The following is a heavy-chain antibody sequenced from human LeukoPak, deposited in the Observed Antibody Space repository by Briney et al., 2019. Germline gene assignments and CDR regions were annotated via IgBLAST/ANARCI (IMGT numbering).Heavy chain of an antibody. J-gene: IGHJ4*02. CDR1: GASVSSGSYY. V-gene: IGHV4-39*07. Sequence: SETLSLTCNVSGASVSSGSYYWSWIRQPPGKGLEWIGEINHSGSTNYNPSLKSRVTISVDTSKNQFSLKLSSVTAADTAVYYCARWYSSSLDYWGQGTLVTVSS. D-gene: IGHD6-13*01. CDR2: INHSGST. CDR3: ARWYSSSLDY.